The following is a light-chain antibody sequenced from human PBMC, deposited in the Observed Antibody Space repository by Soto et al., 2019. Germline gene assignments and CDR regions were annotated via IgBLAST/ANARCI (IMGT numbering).Light chain of an antibody. CDR1: SSNIGSNT. V-gene: IGLV1-44*01. CDR3: AEWDDSLNGPV. CDR2: TNS. J-gene: IGLJ2*01. Sequence: QSVLTQPPSASGTPGQSVTISCSGSSSNIGSNTVNWYQQLPGTAPKLVIYTNSQRPSGVPDRFSGSKSGTSASLAISGLQYEDETDYYCAEWDDSLNGPVYGGGKKVTV.